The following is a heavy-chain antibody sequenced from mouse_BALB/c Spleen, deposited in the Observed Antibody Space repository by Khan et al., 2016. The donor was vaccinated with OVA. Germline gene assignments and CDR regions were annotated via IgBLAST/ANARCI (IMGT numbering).Heavy chain of an antibody. V-gene: IGHV1-59*01. CDR3: ARSGYAAFAY. Sequence: VELVESGPELLRPGTSVKMSCKASGYTFTSYWMNWVKQRPGQGLEWIGMIDPSNGAPTLNQRFKDKAILKEAKSSNTAFLQLSSLTSEDSAVYYCARSGYAAFAYWGQGTLVTVSA. D-gene: IGHD2-14*01. CDR2: IDPSNGAP. CDR1: GYTFTSYW. J-gene: IGHJ3*01.